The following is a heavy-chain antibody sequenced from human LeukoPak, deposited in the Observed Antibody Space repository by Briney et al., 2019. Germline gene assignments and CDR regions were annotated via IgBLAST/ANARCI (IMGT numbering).Heavy chain of an antibody. CDR1: GFTFSSYS. D-gene: IGHD3-22*01. CDR2: ISSSSSTI. J-gene: IGHJ4*02. Sequence: GGSLRLSCAASGFTFSSYSMNWVRQAPGKGLEWVSYISSSSSTIYYADSVKGRFTISRDNAKNSLYLQMNSLRAEDTAVYYCARDLYYYDSSGYYRQITYFDYWGQGTLVTVSS. CDR3: ARDLYYYDSSGYYRQITYFDY. V-gene: IGHV3-48*01.